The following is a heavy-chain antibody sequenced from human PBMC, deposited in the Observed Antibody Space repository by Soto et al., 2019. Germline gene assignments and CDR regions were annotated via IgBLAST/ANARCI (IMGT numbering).Heavy chain of an antibody. J-gene: IGHJ4*02. Sequence: SETLSLTCAVSGGSISSSTYYWGWIRQPPGKGLEWIGSVYYSGSTYYNPSLKSRVTISVDTSNNQFSLKLNSVTAADTAVYYCARHQYYYDSSGYTLDYWGQGTLVTVSS. CDR2: VYYSGST. CDR1: GGSISSSTYY. CDR3: ARHQYYYDSSGYTLDY. D-gene: IGHD3-22*01. V-gene: IGHV4-39*01.